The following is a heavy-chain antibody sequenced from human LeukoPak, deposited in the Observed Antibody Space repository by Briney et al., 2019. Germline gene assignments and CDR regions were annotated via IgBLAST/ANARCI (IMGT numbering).Heavy chain of an antibody. CDR3: ARILFAGGNEYFQH. CDR1: GFASSSYS. D-gene: IGHD4-23*01. CDR2: FGVGGTST. Sequence: GESLRLSCAASGFASSSYSMSWVRQAPGKGLEWVSAFGVGGTSTFYADSVQGRFTISRDNSKNTLYLQMNSLRAEDTAIYYCARILFAGGNEYFQHWGQGTLVTVSS. V-gene: IGHV3-23*01. J-gene: IGHJ1*01.